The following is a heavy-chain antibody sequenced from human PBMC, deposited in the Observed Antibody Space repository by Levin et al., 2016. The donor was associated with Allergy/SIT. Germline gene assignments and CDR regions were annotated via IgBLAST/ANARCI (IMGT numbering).Heavy chain of an antibody. Sequence: VRQAPGKGLEWVSAISGSGGSTYYADSVKGRFTISRDNSKNTLYLQMNSLRAEDTAVYYCAKWGHYGSGSYFGPFDYWGQGTLVTVSS. CDR3: AKWGHYGSGSYFGPFDY. D-gene: IGHD3-10*01. CDR2: ISGSGGST. V-gene: IGHV3-23*01. J-gene: IGHJ4*02.